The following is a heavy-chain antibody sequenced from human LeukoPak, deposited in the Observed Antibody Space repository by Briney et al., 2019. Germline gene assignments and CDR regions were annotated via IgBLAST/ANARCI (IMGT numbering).Heavy chain of an antibody. V-gene: IGHV4-30-2*01. J-gene: IGHJ6*02. CDR3: ARAPYYYYGMDV. CDR2: IYHSGST. CDR1: GGSISSGGDS. Sequence: SETLSLTCAVSGGSISSGGDSWSWIRQPPGKGLEWIGYIYHSGSTYYNPSLKSRVTISVDRSKNQFSLKLSSVTAADTAVYYCARAPYYYYGMDVWGQGATVTVSS.